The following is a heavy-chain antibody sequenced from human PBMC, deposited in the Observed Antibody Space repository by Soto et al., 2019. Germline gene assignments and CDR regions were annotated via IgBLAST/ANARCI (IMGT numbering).Heavy chain of an antibody. V-gene: IGHV3-30-3*01. D-gene: IGHD4-17*01. Sequence: QVQVVESGGGVVQPVRYLRLSCAASGVTFSSYAMHWVRQAPGKGLEWVAVISYDGINEYYVDSVKGRFTISRDNSKTALYLQMNSLRPEDTAVYYCARSARGLEYFQHWGQGTLVTVSS. CDR3: ARSARGLEYFQH. CDR2: ISYDGINE. J-gene: IGHJ1*01. CDR1: GVTFSSYA.